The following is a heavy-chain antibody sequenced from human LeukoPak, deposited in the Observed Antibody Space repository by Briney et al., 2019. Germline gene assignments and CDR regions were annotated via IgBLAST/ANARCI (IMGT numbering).Heavy chain of an antibody. D-gene: IGHD3-3*01. Sequence: SETLSLACIVSGGSTSGGNYYWGWIRRPPGKGLEWIGGISSSGNTYYNPSLKSRITISVDTSKNHFSLKLSSVTAADTAVYYCARLGAGPTYYDFWSGYSSFYFDYWGQGTLVTVSS. CDR2: ISSSGNT. V-gene: IGHV4-39*02. CDR3: ARLGAGPTYYDFWSGYSSFYFDY. CDR1: GGSTSGGNYY. J-gene: IGHJ4*02.